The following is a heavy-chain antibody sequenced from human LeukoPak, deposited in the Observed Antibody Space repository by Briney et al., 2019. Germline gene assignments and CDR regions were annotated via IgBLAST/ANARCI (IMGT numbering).Heavy chain of an antibody. D-gene: IGHD1-26*01. V-gene: IGHV5-51*01. CDR1: GYYFTNYW. J-gene: IGHJ3*02. CDR2: IYPGDSET. Sequence: GESLKISCKGSGYYFTNYWIGWVRQMPGKGLEWMGIIYPGDSETTYSPSFQGQVTISADKSISTAYLQWSSLKASDTAMYYCARRWELGGDAFDIWGQGTMVTVSS. CDR3: ARRWELGGDAFDI.